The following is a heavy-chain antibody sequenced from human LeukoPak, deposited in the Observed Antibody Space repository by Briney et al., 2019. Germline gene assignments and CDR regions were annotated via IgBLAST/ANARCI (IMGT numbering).Heavy chain of an antibody. CDR2: ISSNGDGT. CDR3: ARESPGYGRDY. CDR1: GFTFSSSA. Sequence: GGSLRLSCAASGFTFSSSAMHWVRQAPGKGLEYVSAISSNGDGTYYANSVKGRFTISRDNSKNTVYLQMGSLRIEDTAVYYCARESPGYGRDYWGQGTLVTVSS. D-gene: IGHD5-18*01. J-gene: IGHJ4*02. V-gene: IGHV3-64*01.